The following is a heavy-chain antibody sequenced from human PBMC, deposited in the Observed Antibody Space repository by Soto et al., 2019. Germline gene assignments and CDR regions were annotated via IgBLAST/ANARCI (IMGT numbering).Heavy chain of an antibody. CDR1: GFTFSSYA. Sequence: QVQLVESGGGVVQPGRSLRLSCAASGFTFSSYAMHWVRQAPGKGLEWVAVISYDGSNKYYADSVKGRFTMSRDNSKNTLYLQMNSLRAEDTAVYYCARDRGGYNGYYYYYGMDVWGQGTTVTVSS. CDR2: ISYDGSNK. D-gene: IGHD5-12*01. V-gene: IGHV3-30-3*01. CDR3: ARDRGGYNGYYYYYGMDV. J-gene: IGHJ6*02.